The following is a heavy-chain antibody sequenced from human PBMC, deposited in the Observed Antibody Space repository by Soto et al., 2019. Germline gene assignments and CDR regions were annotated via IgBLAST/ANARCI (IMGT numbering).Heavy chain of an antibody. Sequence: SETLSLTCPVSGCSISSGGYYWSWIRQHPGKGLEWIGYIFYSGTTYYNPSLKSRVTISVDRSQNHFSLQLTSVTAADTAVYYCARSEATALDYWGQGTLVTVSS. CDR1: GCSISSGGYY. V-gene: IGHV4-31*03. CDR2: IFYSGTT. CDR3: ARSEATALDY. J-gene: IGHJ4*02.